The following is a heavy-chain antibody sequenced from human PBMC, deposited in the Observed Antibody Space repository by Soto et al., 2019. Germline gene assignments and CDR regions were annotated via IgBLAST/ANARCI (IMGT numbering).Heavy chain of an antibody. CDR2: IYWDDYK. CDR3: EHKGSGLYPLDY. D-gene: IGHD3-10*01. Sequence: QITLKESGPTLVKPTQTLTLTCTFSGFSLDTSGVGVGWLRQPPGKALEWVAVIYWDDYKHFSPSLESRLTITKDTSKNLVVLKMTDMDPVDTATYYCEHKGSGLYPLDYWGQGTLVTVSS. J-gene: IGHJ4*02. CDR1: GFSLDTSGVG. V-gene: IGHV2-5*02.